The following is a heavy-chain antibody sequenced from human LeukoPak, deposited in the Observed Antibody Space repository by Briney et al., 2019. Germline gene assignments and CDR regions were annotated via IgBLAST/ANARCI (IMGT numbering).Heavy chain of an antibody. CDR3: ASLAVTEAESFDY. D-gene: IGHD6-19*01. J-gene: IGHJ4*02. V-gene: IGHV4-59*01. CDR1: GGSISSYY. Sequence: NPSETLSLTCTVSGGSISSYYWSWVRQPPGKGLEWIGYIYYTGSTNYNPSLKSRVTISLDTSKNQFSLKLTSVTAADTAVYYCASLAVTEAESFDYWGQGTLVTVSS. CDR2: IYYTGST.